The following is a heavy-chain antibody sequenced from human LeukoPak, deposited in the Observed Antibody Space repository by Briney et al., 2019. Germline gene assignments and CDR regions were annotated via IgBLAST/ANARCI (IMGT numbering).Heavy chain of an antibody. CDR1: GGTFSSYA. D-gene: IGHD1-26*01. Sequence: SVKVPCRASGGTFSSYAISWVRQAPGQGLEWMGGIIPIFGTANYAQKFQGRVTITTDESTSTAYMELSSLRSEDTAVYYCARIKGDSGSLRYFDYWGQGTLVTVSS. CDR2: IIPIFGTA. CDR3: ARIKGDSGSLRYFDY. J-gene: IGHJ4*02. V-gene: IGHV1-69*05.